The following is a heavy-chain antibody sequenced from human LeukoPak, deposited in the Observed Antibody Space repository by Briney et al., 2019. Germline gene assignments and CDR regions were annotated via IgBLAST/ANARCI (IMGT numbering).Heavy chain of an antibody. V-gene: IGHV4-34*01. J-gene: IGHJ4*02. D-gene: IGHD1-26*01. Sequence: PSDTLSLTCTVYGGSFSGYYWSWIRQPPGRGLEWIGEINHSGSIKYNPSLKSRVTISVDTSKNQFSLKLSSVTAADTAVYYCARARSGKWGFDYWGQGTLVTVSS. CDR3: ARARSGKWGFDY. CDR2: INHSGSI. CDR1: GGSFSGYY.